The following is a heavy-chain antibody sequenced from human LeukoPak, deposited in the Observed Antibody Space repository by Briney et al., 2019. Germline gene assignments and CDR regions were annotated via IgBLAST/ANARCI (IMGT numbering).Heavy chain of an antibody. D-gene: IGHD1-14*01. J-gene: IGHJ4*02. CDR3: AREGNPLDY. CDR1: GGSISSSSYY. Sequence: PSETLSLTCTVSGGSISSSSYYWGWIRQPPGKGLEWIGSIYYSGSTYYNPSLKSRVTISVDTSKNQFSLKLSSVTAADTAVYYCAREGNPLDYWGQGTLVTVSS. CDR2: IYYSGST. V-gene: IGHV4-39*02.